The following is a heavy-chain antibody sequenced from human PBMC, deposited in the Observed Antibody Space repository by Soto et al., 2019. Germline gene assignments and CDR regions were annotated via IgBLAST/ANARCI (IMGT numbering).Heavy chain of an antibody. D-gene: IGHD3-10*01. CDR3: ARDETPLYYYGSGSYSGYYGMDV. CDR2: INPNSGGT. Sequence: ASVKVSCKTSGYTFTDFYIHWVRQAPGQGLEWMGWINPNSGGTNYAQKFQGWVTMTRDTSISTAYMELSRLRSDDTAVYYCARDETPLYYYGSGSYSGYYGMDVWGQGTTVTVSS. CDR1: GYTFTDFY. J-gene: IGHJ6*02. V-gene: IGHV1-2*04.